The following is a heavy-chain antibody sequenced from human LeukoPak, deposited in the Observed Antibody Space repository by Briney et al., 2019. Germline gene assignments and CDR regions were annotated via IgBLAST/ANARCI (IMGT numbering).Heavy chain of an antibody. CDR2: IKQDGGEK. D-gene: IGHD5-24*01. CDR3: VGRGDGNLYYFDH. Sequence: QPGGSLRLSCAASGFTFSSYWMSWVRQAPGKGLEWVANIKQDGGEKYYVDSVKGRFTISRDNAKNSLYLQMNSLRPEDTAVYYCVGRGDGNLYYFDHWGQGTLVTASS. CDR1: GFTFSSYW. J-gene: IGHJ4*02. V-gene: IGHV3-7*04.